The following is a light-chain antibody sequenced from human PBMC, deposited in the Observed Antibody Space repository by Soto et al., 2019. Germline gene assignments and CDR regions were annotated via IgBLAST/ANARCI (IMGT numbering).Light chain of an antibody. J-gene: IGKJ1*01. CDR2: AAS. CDR1: RGIGDM. Sequence: IQMTQSPSSLSAVVGDRVTITCRASRGIGDMLAWFQQKPGKAPQFLIQAASNLQSGVPSRFSGSGSGTEFILSINSLQPEDIATYYCLQVSSFPRTFGQGTKVDNK. V-gene: IGKV1-12*01. CDR3: LQVSSFPRT.